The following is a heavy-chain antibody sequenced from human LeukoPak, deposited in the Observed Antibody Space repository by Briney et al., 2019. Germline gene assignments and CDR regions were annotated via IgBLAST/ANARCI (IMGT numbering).Heavy chain of an antibody. V-gene: IGHV1-69*04. J-gene: IGHJ4*02. CDR3: AKETMVRGVNHLHFDY. Sequence: SVKVSCKASGGTFSSYAISWVRQAPGQGLEWMGRIIPILGIANYAQKFQGRVMITADKSTSTAYMELSSLRSEDTAVYYCAKETMVRGVNHLHFDYWGQGTLVTVSS. CDR2: IIPILGIA. D-gene: IGHD3-10*01. CDR1: GGTFSSYA.